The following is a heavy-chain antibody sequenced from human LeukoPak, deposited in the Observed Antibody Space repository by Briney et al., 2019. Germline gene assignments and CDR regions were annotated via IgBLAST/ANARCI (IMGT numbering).Heavy chain of an antibody. CDR2: IKSKTDGGTT. J-gene: IGHJ4*02. D-gene: IGHD6-19*01. V-gene: IGHV3-15*01. CDR1: GFTFSNAW. Sequence: GGSLRLSCAASGFTFSNAWMSWVRQAPGKGLEWVGRIKSKTDGGTTDYAAPVKGRFTISRDDSKNMLYLQMNSLKTEDTAVYYCTRDIRVAGYYFDYWGQGTLVTVSS. CDR3: TRDIRVAGYYFDY.